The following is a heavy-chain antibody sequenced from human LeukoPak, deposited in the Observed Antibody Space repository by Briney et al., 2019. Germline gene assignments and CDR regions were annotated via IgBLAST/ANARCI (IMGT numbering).Heavy chain of an antibody. V-gene: IGHV4-59*01. J-gene: IGHJ3*01. CDR2: IYYSGST. D-gene: IGHD6-13*01. CDR3: ARISSSNWYNERGAFDV. Sequence: PSETLSLTCTVSGGSISSYYWSWIRQPPGKGLEWIGYIYYSGSTNYNPSLKSRVTISVDSSKNQFSLKLSSVTAADTAVYYCARISSSNWYNERGAFDVWGQGTMVTVSS. CDR1: GGSISSYY.